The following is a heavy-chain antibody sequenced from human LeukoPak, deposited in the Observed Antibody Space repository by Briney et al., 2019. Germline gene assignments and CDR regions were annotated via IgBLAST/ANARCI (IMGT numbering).Heavy chain of an antibody. CDR1: GNSISSGDNY. CDR2: IYTSGST. Sequence: PSETLSLTCTVSGNSISSGDNYWSWIRQPAGKGLEWIGRIYTSGSTNYNPSLKSRVTMSVDTSKNQFSLKLSSVTAADTAVYYCARDTGITMVRGVIITGDYYYYMDVWGKGTTVTISS. CDR3: ARDTGITMVRGVIITGDYYYYMDV. V-gene: IGHV4-61*02. J-gene: IGHJ6*03. D-gene: IGHD3-10*01.